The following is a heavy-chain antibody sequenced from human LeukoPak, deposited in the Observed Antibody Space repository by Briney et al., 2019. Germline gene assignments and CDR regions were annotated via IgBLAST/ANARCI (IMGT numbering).Heavy chain of an antibody. D-gene: IGHD1-26*01. Sequence: GGSLRLSCAASGFSFSNYAMSWVRQAPGKGLEWVSSISGYGGDTYYTDSVKGRFTISRDNSKNSLYLQMNSLRPEDTALYYCAKDGRNYFDYWGQGTLVTVSS. CDR1: GFSFSNYA. CDR2: ISGYGGDT. J-gene: IGHJ4*02. V-gene: IGHV3-23*01. CDR3: AKDGRNYFDY.